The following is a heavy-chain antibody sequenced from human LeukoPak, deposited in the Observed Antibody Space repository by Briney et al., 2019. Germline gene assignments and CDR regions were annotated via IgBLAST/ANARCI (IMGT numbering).Heavy chain of an antibody. CDR3: ARVVTKAFDI. J-gene: IGHJ3*02. D-gene: IGHD5-18*01. V-gene: IGHV3-21*01. CDR1: GFTFSSYS. Sequence: GGSLRLSCAASGFTFSSYSMNWVRQAPGKGLEWVSSISSSSSYIYYADSVKGRFTIPRDNAKNSLYLQMNSLRAEDTAVYYCARVVTKAFDIWGQGTMVTVSS. CDR2: ISSSSSYI.